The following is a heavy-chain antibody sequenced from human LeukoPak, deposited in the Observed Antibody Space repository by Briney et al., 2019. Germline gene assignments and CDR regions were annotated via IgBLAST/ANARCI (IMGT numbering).Heavy chain of an antibody. CDR3: AKVASGSYYNWPFDY. V-gene: IGHV3-23*01. Sequence: GGSLRLSCAASGFTFSGYGMSWVRQAPGRGLEWVSGISTIDGSTYYADSVKGRFTVSRDNSKNTLYLQMNSLRAEDTAVYYCAKVASGSYYNWPFDYWGQGTLVTVSS. CDR2: ISTIDGST. J-gene: IGHJ4*02. D-gene: IGHD1-26*01. CDR1: GFTFSGYG.